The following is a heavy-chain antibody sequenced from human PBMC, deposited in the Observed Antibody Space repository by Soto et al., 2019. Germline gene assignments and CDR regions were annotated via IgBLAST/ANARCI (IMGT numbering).Heavy chain of an antibody. CDR2: IWYDGSNK. J-gene: IGHJ5*02. CDR1: GFIFSSYG. Sequence: QVQLVESGGGVVQPGRSLRLSCEASGFIFSSYGMHWVRQAPGKGLEWVAVIWYDGSNKNYADSVKGRFTITRDNSKTTLSLQMNSLRAEDTAVSYCASSISWAQGTLVTVSS. CDR3: ASSIS. V-gene: IGHV3-33*01.